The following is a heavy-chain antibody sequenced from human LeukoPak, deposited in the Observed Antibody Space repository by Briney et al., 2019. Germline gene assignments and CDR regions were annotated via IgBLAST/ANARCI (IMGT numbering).Heavy chain of an antibody. D-gene: IGHD3-3*01. V-gene: IGHV4-39*07. CDR1: GRSIISSSYY. Sequence: SSETLSLICPGPGRSIISSSYYSAWIRQPPGNGPQSFGRIFYSGYTYYNPSLKIRFTVSVDRTQSQFSFKRRPFTHANTVMHYCAREFWSGQKRLNSFDPGGQGTLVTVSS. CDR2: IFYSGYT. CDR3: AREFWSGQKRLNSFDP. J-gene: IGHJ5*02.